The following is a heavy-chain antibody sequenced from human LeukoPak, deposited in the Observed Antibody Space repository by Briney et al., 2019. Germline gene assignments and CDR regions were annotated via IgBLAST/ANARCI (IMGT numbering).Heavy chain of an antibody. CDR1: GFILSNYD. CDR3: ARGDPTVTTKQNFDY. D-gene: IGHD4-17*01. J-gene: IGHJ4*02. V-gene: IGHV3-33*01. CDR2: IWYDGSNK. Sequence: QTGGSLRLSCAASGFILSNYDMRWVRQAPGKGLEWVAVIWYDGSNKYYADSVKGRFTISRDNSKNTLYLQMNSLRVEDTAVYYRARGDPTVTTKQNFDYWGQGTLVTVSS.